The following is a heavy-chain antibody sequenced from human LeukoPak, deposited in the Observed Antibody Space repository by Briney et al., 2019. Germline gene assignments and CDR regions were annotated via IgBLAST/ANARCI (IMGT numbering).Heavy chain of an antibody. CDR1: GFTFSSYS. CDR3: ARDLWQQLPEGYYYYMDV. Sequence: GGSLRLSCAASGFTFSSYSMNWVRQAPGKGREWVSYISSSSSTIYYADSVTGRFTISRDNAKNSLYLQMNSVRAEDTAVYYCARDLWQQLPEGYYYYMDVWGKGTTVTVSS. V-gene: IGHV3-48*01. J-gene: IGHJ6*03. CDR2: ISSSSSTI. D-gene: IGHD6-13*01.